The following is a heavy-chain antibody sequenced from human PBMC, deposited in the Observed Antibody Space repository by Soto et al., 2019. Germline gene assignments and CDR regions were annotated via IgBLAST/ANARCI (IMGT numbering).Heavy chain of an antibody. V-gene: IGHV1-69*13. D-gene: IGHD3-22*01. CDR1: GGTFSTYA. CDR3: QKGVHYDSRGYYYLY. J-gene: IGHJ4*02. CDR2: IIPLFCTA. Sequence: SVKVSCKASGGTFSTYAIDWVRQAPGQGLEWMGGIIPLFCTAKYAQNFQGRITITADASTNPANIELRSLRSKATPLYYCQKGVHYDSRGYYYLYWAQGTLVP.